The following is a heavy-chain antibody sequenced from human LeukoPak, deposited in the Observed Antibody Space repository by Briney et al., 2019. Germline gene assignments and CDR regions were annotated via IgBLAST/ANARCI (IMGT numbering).Heavy chain of an antibody. V-gene: IGHV1-18*01. J-gene: IGHJ6*02. CDR3: ARDGYCSGGSCYSGGENYYGMDV. CDR1: GYTFTSYG. CDR2: ISAYNGNT. D-gene: IGHD2-15*01. Sequence: ASVKVSCKASGYTFTSYGISWVRQAPGQGLEWMGWISAYNGNTNYAQKLRGRVTMTTDTSTSTAYMELRSLGSDDTAVSYCARDGYCSGGSCYSGGENYYGMDVWGQGTTVTVSS.